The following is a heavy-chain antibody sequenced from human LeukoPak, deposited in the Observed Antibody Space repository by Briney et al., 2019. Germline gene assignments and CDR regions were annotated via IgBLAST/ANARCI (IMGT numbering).Heavy chain of an antibody. J-gene: IGHJ5*02. CDR3: ARRGPYYYGSGSYYRATGRCPWFDP. CDR2: INQSGYT. V-gene: IGHV4-34*01. Sequence: SETLSLTCAVYGGSFSGNYWNWIRQPPGKGLEWIGEINQSGYTNYNPSLKSRVTISIDTSKNQFSLKLSSVTAADTAVYYCARRGPYYYGSGSYYRATGRCPWFDPWGQGTLVTVSS. CDR1: GGSFSGNY. D-gene: IGHD3-10*01.